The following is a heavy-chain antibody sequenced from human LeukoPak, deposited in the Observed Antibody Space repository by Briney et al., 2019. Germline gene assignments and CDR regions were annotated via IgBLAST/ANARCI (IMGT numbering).Heavy chain of an antibody. Sequence: GGSLRLSCAASGFTFSSYSMNWVRRAPGKGLEWVSSISSSSSYIYYADSVRGRFTISRDNAKNSLYLQMNSLRAEDTAVYYCARIPVTIFGVDYYMDVWGKGTTVTVSS. CDR3: ARIPVTIFGVDYYMDV. D-gene: IGHD3-3*01. CDR2: ISSSSSYI. CDR1: GFTFSSYS. V-gene: IGHV3-21*01. J-gene: IGHJ6*03.